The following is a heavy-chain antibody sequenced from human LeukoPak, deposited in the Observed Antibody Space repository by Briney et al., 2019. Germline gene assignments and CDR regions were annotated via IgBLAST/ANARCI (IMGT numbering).Heavy chain of an antibody. D-gene: IGHD3-22*01. CDR3: AREPRYYESSGPTVYRAFDI. Sequence: GGSLRLSCAASGFTFSSYAMSWVRQAPGKGLEWVSAISGSGTSTYYADSVKGRFTISRDNSKNTLYLQMNSLRAEDTAVYYCAREPRYYESSGPTVYRAFDIWGQGTMVAVSS. V-gene: IGHV3-23*01. CDR1: GFTFSSYA. J-gene: IGHJ3*02. CDR2: ISGSGTST.